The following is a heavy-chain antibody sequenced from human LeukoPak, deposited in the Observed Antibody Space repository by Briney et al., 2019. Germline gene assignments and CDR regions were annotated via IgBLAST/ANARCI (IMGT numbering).Heavy chain of an antibody. D-gene: IGHD6-6*01. J-gene: IGHJ4*02. Sequence: ASVKVSCKASGYTFTSYGISWVRQAPRQGLEWMGWISAYNGNTNYAQKLQGRVTMTTDTSTSTAYMELRSLRSDDTAVYYCARDRSRTSSFDYWGQGTLVTVSS. CDR1: GYTFTSYG. V-gene: IGHV1-18*01. CDR3: ARDRSRTSSFDY. CDR2: ISAYNGNT.